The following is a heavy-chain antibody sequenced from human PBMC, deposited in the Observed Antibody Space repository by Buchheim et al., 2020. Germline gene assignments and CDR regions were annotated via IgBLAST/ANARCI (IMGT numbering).Heavy chain of an antibody. J-gene: IGHJ5*02. Sequence: QVQLVQSGAEVKKPGASVKVSCKASGYTFTSYDINWVRQATGQRLAWMGWMNHNSGNTGYAQKFQDRVTMTRNTSIITAYMELSSLRSEDTAVYYCARGPFVVPAAIGWFDPWGQGTL. CDR3: ARGPFVVPAAIGWFDP. CDR1: GYTFTSYD. V-gene: IGHV1-8*01. D-gene: IGHD2-2*02. CDR2: MNHNSGNT.